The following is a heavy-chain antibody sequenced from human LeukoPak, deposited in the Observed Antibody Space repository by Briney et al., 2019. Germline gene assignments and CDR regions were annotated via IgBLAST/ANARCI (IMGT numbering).Heavy chain of an antibody. CDR3: AKDRLNDYLNWFDP. J-gene: IGHJ5*02. CDR1: GFTFSSFA. V-gene: IGHV3-23*01. Sequence: GGSLRLSCAASGFTFSSFALSWVRQAPGKGLEWVSAISGSGAGTYYADSVKGRFTIPRDNSKNTLYLQMNSLRAEDTAVYYCAKDRLNDYLNWFDPWGQGTLVTVSS. CDR2: ISGSGAGT. D-gene: IGHD4-11*01.